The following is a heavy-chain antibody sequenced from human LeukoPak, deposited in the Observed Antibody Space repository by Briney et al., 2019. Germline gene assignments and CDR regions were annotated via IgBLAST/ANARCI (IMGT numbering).Heavy chain of an antibody. CDR1: GYTFTSYG. Sequence: ASVKVSCKASGYTFTSYGISWVRRAPGQGLEWLGWISAYNGNTKYAQKLQGRVTMTTDTSTSTAYMELRSLRSDGTAVYYCARVRIVATIYGLGIDYWGQGTLVTVSS. CDR3: ARVRIVATIYGLGIDY. D-gene: IGHD5-12*01. J-gene: IGHJ4*02. V-gene: IGHV1-18*01. CDR2: ISAYNGNT.